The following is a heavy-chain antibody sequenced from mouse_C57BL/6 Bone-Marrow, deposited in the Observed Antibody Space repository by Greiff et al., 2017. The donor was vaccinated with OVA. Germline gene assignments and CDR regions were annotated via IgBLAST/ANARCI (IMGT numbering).Heavy chain of an antibody. D-gene: IGHD2-3*01. CDR2: INYDGSST. CDR3: ARADGYYPWFAY. V-gene: IGHV5-16*01. Sequence: EVNLVESEGGLVQPGSSMKLSCTASGFTFSDYYMAWVRQVPEKGLEWVANINYDGSSTYYLDSLKSRFIISRDNAKNILYLQMSSLKSEDTATYYCARADGYYPWFAYWGQGTLVTVSA. CDR1: GFTFSDYY. J-gene: IGHJ3*01.